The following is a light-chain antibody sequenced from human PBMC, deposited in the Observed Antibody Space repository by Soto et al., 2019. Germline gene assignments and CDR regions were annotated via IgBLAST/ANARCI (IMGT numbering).Light chain of an antibody. V-gene: IGKV1-5*03. CDR2: KAS. CDR3: QQYNSYSQFT. J-gene: IGKJ3*01. Sequence: DIQMTQSASTLSATVGDRVTITCRASQSIKNWLAWYQKKPGEAPKLLXYKASTLESGVPSRFSGSGSGTEFTLTISCLQTDDVATYHCQQYNSYSQFTFGPGTKVDI. CDR1: QSIKNW.